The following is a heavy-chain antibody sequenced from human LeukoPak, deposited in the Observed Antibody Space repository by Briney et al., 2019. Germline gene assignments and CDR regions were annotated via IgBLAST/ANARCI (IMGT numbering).Heavy chain of an antibody. V-gene: IGHV4-59*01. J-gene: IGHJ5*02. D-gene: IGHD3-3*01. CDR1: GGSISSYY. CDR3: ARGIYDFWSGLNWFDP. Sequence: SETLSPTCTVSGGSISSYYWSWIRQPPGKGLEWIGYIYYSGSINYNPSLKSRVTISVDTSKNQFSLKLSSVTAADTAVYYCARGIYDFWSGLNWFDPWGQGTLVTVSS. CDR2: IYYSGSI.